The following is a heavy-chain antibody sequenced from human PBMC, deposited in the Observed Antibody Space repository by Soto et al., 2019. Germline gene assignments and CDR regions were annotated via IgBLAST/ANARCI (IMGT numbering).Heavy chain of an antibody. CDR3: ASWAGYSSGWYSNY. Sequence: GSLRLSCAASGFTFSDYYMSWIRQAPGKGLEWASYISSSGSTIYYADSVKGRFTISRDNAKNSLYLQMNSLRAEDTAVYYCASWAGYSSGWYSNYWGQGTLVTVSS. CDR1: GFTFSDYY. D-gene: IGHD6-19*01. J-gene: IGHJ4*02. V-gene: IGHV3-11*01. CDR2: ISSSGSTI.